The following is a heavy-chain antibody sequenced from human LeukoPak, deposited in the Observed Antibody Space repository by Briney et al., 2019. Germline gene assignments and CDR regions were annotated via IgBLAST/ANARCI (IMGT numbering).Heavy chain of an antibody. CDR1: GFTFSDYY. CDR2: ISSSGTYI. CDR3: ARAYYCDSSGYLDY. Sequence: GGSLRLSCAASGFTFSDYYMNWVRQAPGKGLEWVAYISSSGTYIYYTDSVKGRFTISRDNAENSLYLQMNSLRADDTAVYYCARAYYCDSSGYLDYWGQGALVTVSS. V-gene: IGHV3-21*01. D-gene: IGHD3-22*01. J-gene: IGHJ4*02.